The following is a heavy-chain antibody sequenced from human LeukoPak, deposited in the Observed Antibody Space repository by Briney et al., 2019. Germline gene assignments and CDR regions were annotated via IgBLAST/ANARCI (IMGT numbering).Heavy chain of an antibody. Sequence: PSETLSLTCAVYGGSFSGYYWSWIRQPPGKGLEWIGEINHSGSTNYNPSLKSRVTISVDTSKNQFSLKLSSVTAADTAVYYCARALPVRVVAATPSYYYYYGMDVWGQGTTVTVSS. CDR3: ARALPVRVVAATPSYYYYYGMDV. D-gene: IGHD2-15*01. J-gene: IGHJ6*02. V-gene: IGHV4-34*01. CDR1: GGSFSGYY. CDR2: INHSGST.